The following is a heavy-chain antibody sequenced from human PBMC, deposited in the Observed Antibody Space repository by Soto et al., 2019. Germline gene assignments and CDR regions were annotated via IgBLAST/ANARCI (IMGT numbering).Heavy chain of an antibody. CDR2: IHSSGST. V-gene: IGHV4-4*07. Sequence: SETLSLTCTVSGASMNSYHWSWIRQPAGKGLEWIGHIHSSGSTNYNPSLKSRVTMSVDTSKNQFSLRLMSLTAADTAVYYCARDQGVAVAGITWFDPWGQGSLVTVSS. J-gene: IGHJ5*02. CDR1: GASMNSYH. CDR3: ARDQGVAVAGITWFDP. D-gene: IGHD3-22*01.